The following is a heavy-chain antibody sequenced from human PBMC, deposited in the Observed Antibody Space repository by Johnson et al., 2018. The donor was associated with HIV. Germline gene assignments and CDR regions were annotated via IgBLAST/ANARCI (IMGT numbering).Heavy chain of an antibody. CDR3: AKDERAGQWLVLAFDI. V-gene: IGHV3-30*04. CDR2: ISYDGSTE. CDR1: GFTFSSYA. D-gene: IGHD6-19*01. Sequence: QMQLVESGGGVVQPGRSLRLSCAASGFTFSSYAMHWVRQAPGKGLEWVAVISYDGSTEYYADSVKGRFTISRDNSTNTLYLQMNSLRAEDTAVYYCAKDERAGQWLVLAFDIWGQGTMVTVSS. J-gene: IGHJ3*02.